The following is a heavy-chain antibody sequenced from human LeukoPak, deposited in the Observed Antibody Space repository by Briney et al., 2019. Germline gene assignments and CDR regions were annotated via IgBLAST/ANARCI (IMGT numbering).Heavy chain of an antibody. Sequence: SETLSLTCTVSGGSISSYYWSWIRQPPGKGQEWIGYIYTSGSTNYNPSLKSRVTISVDTSKNQFSLKLSSVTAADTAVYYCARQVWGVGSAFDIWGQGTMVTVSS. V-gene: IGHV4-4*09. CDR2: IYTSGST. J-gene: IGHJ3*02. CDR3: ARQVWGVGSAFDI. CDR1: GGSISSYY. D-gene: IGHD3-16*01.